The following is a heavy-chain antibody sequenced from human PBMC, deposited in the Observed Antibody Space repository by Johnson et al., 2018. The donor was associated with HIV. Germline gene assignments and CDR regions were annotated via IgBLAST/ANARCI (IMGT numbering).Heavy chain of an antibody. CDR1: GFSFSSYA. D-gene: IGHD7-27*01. V-gene: IGHV3-23*04. CDR3: ASPRAPKLGSDAFDI. J-gene: IGHJ3*02. CDR2: ISGSGGST. Sequence: VQLVESGGGVVQAGRSLRLSCAASGFSFSSYALHWVRQAPGKGLEWVSTISGSGGSTYYADSVKGRFTISRDNAKNSLYLQMNSLRAEDTAVYYCASPRAPKLGSDAFDIWGQGTMVTVSS.